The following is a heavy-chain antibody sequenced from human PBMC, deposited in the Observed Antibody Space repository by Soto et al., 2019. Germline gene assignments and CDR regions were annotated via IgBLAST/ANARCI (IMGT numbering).Heavy chain of an antibody. CDR3: ARSGYSYGLGYDY. D-gene: IGHD5-18*01. V-gene: IGHV3-64*01. CDR2: INSNGDST. Sequence: VQLVESGGGLVQPGGSLRLCCAASGFTFSNYAFHWVRQAPGRGLEYVSAINSNGDSTFYANSVKGRFTISRDNSKNTLYLQMGSLRAEDMAVYYCARSGYSYGLGYDYWGQGTLVTVSS. J-gene: IGHJ4*02. CDR1: GFTFSNYA.